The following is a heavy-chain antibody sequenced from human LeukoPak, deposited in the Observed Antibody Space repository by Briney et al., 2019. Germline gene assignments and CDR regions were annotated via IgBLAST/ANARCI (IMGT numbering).Heavy chain of an antibody. J-gene: IGHJ5*02. CDR1: GGSFSGYY. V-gene: IGHV4-34*01. Sequence: SETLSLTCAVYGGSFSGYYRSWIRQPPGKGLEWIGEINHSGSTNYNPSLKSRVTISVDTSKNQFSLKLSSVTAADTAVYYCARGRRRFDPWGQGTLVTVSS. CDR3: ARGRRRFDP. CDR2: INHSGST. D-gene: IGHD1-14*01.